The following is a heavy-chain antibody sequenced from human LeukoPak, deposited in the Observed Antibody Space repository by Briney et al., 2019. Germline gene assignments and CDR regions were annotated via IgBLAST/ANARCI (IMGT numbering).Heavy chain of an antibody. CDR3: ARVSSMITFGGVIVIPPHYFDY. CDR2: IYYSGST. CDR1: GGSISSYY. Sequence: SETLSLTCTVSGGSISSYYWSWIRQPPGKGLEWIGYIYYSGSTNYNPSLKSRVTISVDTSKNQFSLKLSSVTAADTAVYYCARVSSMITFGGVIVIPPHYFDYWGQGTLVTVSS. V-gene: IGHV4-59*12. D-gene: IGHD3-16*02. J-gene: IGHJ4*02.